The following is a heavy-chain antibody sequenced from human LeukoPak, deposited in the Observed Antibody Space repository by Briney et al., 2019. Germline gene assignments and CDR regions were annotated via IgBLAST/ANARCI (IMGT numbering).Heavy chain of an antibody. CDR3: AERTTYFDTFGVY. J-gene: IGHJ4*02. CDR1: GLDFNNYV. V-gene: IGHV3-23*01. D-gene: IGHD2-8*01. Sequence: GGSLRLSCVTSGLDFNNYVMSWVRQTPGKGLEWVASIGASGYNKYYGDSVKGRFTISRDNSRSTLYLQMNSLSAEDTAVYYCAERTTYFDTFGVYWGQGDLVTVSS. CDR2: IGASGYNK.